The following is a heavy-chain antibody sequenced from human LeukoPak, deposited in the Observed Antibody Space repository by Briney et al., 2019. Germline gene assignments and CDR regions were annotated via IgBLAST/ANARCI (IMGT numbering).Heavy chain of an antibody. D-gene: IGHD2-2*01. CDR1: GFTFSSYA. V-gene: IGHV3-23*03. CDR2: IYADGTT. J-gene: IGHJ4*02. CDR3: ARWYCSSTSCYYDY. Sequence: GGSLRLSCAASGFTFSSYAMSWVRQAPRKGLEWVSMIYADGTTHYTDSVKGRFTISRDNSKSTLNLQMVGLRAEDTAVYYCARWYCSSTSCYYDYWGQGTLVTVSS.